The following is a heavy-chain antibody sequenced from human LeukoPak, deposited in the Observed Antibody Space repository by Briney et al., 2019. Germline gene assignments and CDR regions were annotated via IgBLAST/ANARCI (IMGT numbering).Heavy chain of an antibody. CDR3: AKDYGVFSYYGSSSPPRGY. CDR1: GFTFSSYG. CDR2: IRYDGSNK. D-gene: IGHD3-22*01. Sequence: PGGSLRLSCAASGFTFSSYGMHWVRQAPGKGLEWVAFIRYDGSNKYYADSVKGRFTISRDNSKNTLYLQMNSLRAEDTAVYYCAKDYGVFSYYGSSSPPRGYWGQGTLVTVSS. J-gene: IGHJ4*02. V-gene: IGHV3-30*02.